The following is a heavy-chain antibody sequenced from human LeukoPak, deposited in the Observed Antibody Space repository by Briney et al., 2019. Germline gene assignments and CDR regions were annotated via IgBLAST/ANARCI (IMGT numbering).Heavy chain of an antibody. V-gene: IGHV4-39*07. Sequence: SETLSLTCTVSGGSISSSSYYWGWIRQPPGKGLEWIGSIYYSGSTYYNPSLKSRVTISVDTSKNQFSLKLSSVTAADTAVYYCARGWAAAEDYWGQGTLVTVSP. J-gene: IGHJ4*02. CDR3: ARGWAAAEDY. CDR1: GGSISSSSYY. CDR2: IYYSGST. D-gene: IGHD6-13*01.